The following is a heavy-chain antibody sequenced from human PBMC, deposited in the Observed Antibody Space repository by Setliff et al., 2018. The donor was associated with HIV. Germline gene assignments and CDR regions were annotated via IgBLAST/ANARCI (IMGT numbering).Heavy chain of an antibody. V-gene: IGHV4-4*09. CDR2: IYTSGST. CDR3: ARGLSFYDPGGFDY. J-gene: IGHJ4*02. D-gene: IGHD3-22*01. CDR1: GGSISSYY. Sequence: ETLSLTCTVSGGSISSYYWSWIRQPPGKGLEWIGYIYTSGSTNYNPSLKSRVTISVDTSKNQFSLKLSSVTAADTAVYYCARGLSFYDPGGFDYWGQGTLVTGSS.